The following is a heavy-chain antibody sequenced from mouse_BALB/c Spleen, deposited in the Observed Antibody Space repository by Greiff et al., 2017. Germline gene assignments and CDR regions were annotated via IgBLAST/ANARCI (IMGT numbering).Heavy chain of an antibody. J-gene: IGHJ2*01. CDR2: IDPYNGGT. D-gene: IGHD2-4*01. Sequence: LVESGPELVKPGASVKVSCKASGYAFTSYNMYWVKQSHGKSLEWIGYIDPYNGGTSYNQKFKGKATLTVDKSSSTAYMHLNSLTSEDSAVYYCARFTMITTYYFDYWGQGTTLTVSS. CDR1: GYAFTSYN. V-gene: IGHV1S135*01. CDR3: ARFTMITTYYFDY.